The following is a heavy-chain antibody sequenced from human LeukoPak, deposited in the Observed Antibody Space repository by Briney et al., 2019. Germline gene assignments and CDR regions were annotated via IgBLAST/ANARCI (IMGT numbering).Heavy chain of an antibody. CDR2: IYPGDSDT. Sequence: GESLKVSFKGSGYSFTSYWIGWVRQMPGKGLEWMGIIYPGDSDTRYSPSFQGQVTISADKSISTAYLQWSSLKASDTAMYYCARIAARPISSYDYWGQGTLVTVSS. CDR3: ARIAARPISSYDY. J-gene: IGHJ4*02. CDR1: GYSFTSYW. V-gene: IGHV5-51*01. D-gene: IGHD6-6*01.